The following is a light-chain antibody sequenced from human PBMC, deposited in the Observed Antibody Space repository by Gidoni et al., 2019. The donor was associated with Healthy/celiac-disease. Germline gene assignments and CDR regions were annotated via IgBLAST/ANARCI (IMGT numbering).Light chain of an antibody. V-gene: IGKV1-33*01. CDR2: DAS. CDR3: QQYDNLPPYS. Sequence: DIQMPQSPSSLSASVGYRVTITCQASQDISNYLNWYQQKPGKAPKLLIYDASNLETGVPSRFSGSGSGTDFTFTISSLQPEDIATYYCQQYDNLPPYSFGQXTKLEIK. CDR1: QDISNY. J-gene: IGKJ2*03.